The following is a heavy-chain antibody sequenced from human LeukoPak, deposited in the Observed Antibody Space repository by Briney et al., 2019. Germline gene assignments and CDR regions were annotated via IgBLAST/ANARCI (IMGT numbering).Heavy chain of an antibody. D-gene: IGHD5-18*01. V-gene: IGHV4-59*01. Sequence: SETLSLTCTVSGGSISSYYWSWIRQPPGKGLEWIGYIYYSGSTNYNPSLKSRVTISVDTSKNQFSLKLSSVTAADTAVYYCARADGYNYSYGRFDYWGPGTLVTVSS. CDR3: ARADGYNYSYGRFDY. CDR1: GGSISSYY. CDR2: IYYSGST. J-gene: IGHJ4*02.